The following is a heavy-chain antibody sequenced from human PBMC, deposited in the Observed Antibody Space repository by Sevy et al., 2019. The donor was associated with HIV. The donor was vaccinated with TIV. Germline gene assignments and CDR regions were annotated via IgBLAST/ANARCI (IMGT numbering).Heavy chain of an antibody. CDR2: IIPIFGTA. Sequence: ASVKVSCKASGGTFSSYAISWVRQAPGQGLEWMGRIIPIFGTANYAQKFQGRVTITADESTSTAYMELSSLRSEDTAVYYCARDGGLYSSGPYFDYWGQGTLVTVSS. CDR3: ARDGGLYSSGPYFDY. D-gene: IGHD6-19*01. J-gene: IGHJ4*02. CDR1: GGTFSSYA. V-gene: IGHV1-69*13.